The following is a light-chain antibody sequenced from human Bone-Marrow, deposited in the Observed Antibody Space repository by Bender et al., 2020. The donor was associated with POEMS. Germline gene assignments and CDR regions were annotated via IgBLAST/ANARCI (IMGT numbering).Light chain of an antibody. J-gene: IGLJ1*01. Sequence: QSALTQPPSASGSPGQSVTISCTGSSSDVGGYDYVSWYQQHPGRAPTLIIYDVNKRPSGVPDRFSGAKTGDTASLTISGLQADDDSDYYCSSYAGNYIYVFGTGTKVTVL. V-gene: IGLV2-8*01. CDR3: SSYAGNYIYV. CDR2: DVN. CDR1: SSDVGGYDY.